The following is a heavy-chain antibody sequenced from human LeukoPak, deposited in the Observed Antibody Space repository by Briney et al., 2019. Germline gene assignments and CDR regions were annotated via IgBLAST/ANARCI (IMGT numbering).Heavy chain of an antibody. CDR3: ARQPYNNGAYYFDF. J-gene: IGHJ4*02. CDR1: GDSFTGYY. D-gene: IGHD2-8*01. V-gene: IGHV4-59*08. Sequence: SETLSLTCAVSGDSFTGYYWSWIRQPSGKGLEWIAYFFHTGDTNYNASLRSRVTISVDTSKNQFSLKLTSVTAADTAIYYCARQPYNNGAYYFDFWGQGTLVTVSS. CDR2: FFHTGDT.